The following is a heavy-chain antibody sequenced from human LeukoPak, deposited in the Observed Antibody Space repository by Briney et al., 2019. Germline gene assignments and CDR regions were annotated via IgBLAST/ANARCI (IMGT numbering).Heavy chain of an antibody. D-gene: IGHD2-2*01. CDR2: KYYSGSA. J-gene: IGHJ3*02. CDR3: ATPYCSSISCLDVFNI. Sequence: PSQTLSLTCSVSGVSISDGRYYWTWIRQHPGRGLEWIGYKYYSGSAKSNPSLKSRLTISVDTSKNQFSLQLSSVTAADTAMYYCATPYCSSISCLDVFNIWGQGTMVTVSS. V-gene: IGHV4-31*03. CDR1: GVSISDGRYY.